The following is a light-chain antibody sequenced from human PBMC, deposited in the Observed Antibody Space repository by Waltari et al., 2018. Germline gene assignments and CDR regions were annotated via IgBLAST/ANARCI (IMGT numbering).Light chain of an antibody. CDR3: QAWDTITGGV. CDR2: QST. Sequence: SYELTQPPSVSVSPGPTASITCSGHKMGDKFACWYQQKPGQSPVLVIYQSTKRPSGIPKRFSGSNSGNTATLTISGTQAMDEADYYCQAWDTITGGVFGGGTKLTVL. CDR1: KMGDKF. V-gene: IGLV3-1*01. J-gene: IGLJ2*01.